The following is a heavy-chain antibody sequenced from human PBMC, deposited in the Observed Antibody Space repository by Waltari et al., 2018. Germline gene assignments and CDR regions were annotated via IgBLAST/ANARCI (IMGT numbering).Heavy chain of an antibody. J-gene: IGHJ4*02. CDR2: ISYSGST. D-gene: IGHD1-26*01. CDR1: GGSISSSRYY. Sequence: QLQLQESGPGLVKPSETLSLTCTVSGGSISSSRYYWGWIRQPPGKGLEWIGSISYSGSTYYNPSLKSRVTISVDTSKNQFSLKLSSVTAADTAVYYCARHASGGATTLFDYWGQGTLVTVSS. V-gene: IGHV4-39*07. CDR3: ARHASGGATTLFDY.